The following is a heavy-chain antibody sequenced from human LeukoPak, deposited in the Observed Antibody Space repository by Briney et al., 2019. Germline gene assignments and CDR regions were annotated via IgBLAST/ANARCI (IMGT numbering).Heavy chain of an antibody. Sequence: GGSLRLSCAASGFDVKSHDIHWVRQPIGKGLEWVSSNAGSVKGRFTISREDAENSVYPQMNNLRVEDTAIYYCAKVRRSVAYDYWGRGTLVTVSS. CDR3: AKVRRSVAYDY. V-gene: IGHV3-13*01. CDR1: GFDVKSHD. J-gene: IGHJ4*02.